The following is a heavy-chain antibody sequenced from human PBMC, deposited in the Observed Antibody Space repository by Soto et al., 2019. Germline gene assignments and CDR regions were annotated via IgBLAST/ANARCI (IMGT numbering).Heavy chain of an antibody. CDR1: GFTFSSYE. Sequence: LRLSCAASGFTFSSYEMNWVRQAPGKGLEWVSYISSSGSTIYYADSVEGRFTISRDNAKNSLYLQMNSLRAEDTAVYYCARLYCSSTSCYGNYYGMDVWGQGTTVTVSS. V-gene: IGHV3-48*03. D-gene: IGHD2-2*01. CDR3: ARLYCSSTSCYGNYYGMDV. CDR2: ISSSGSTI. J-gene: IGHJ6*02.